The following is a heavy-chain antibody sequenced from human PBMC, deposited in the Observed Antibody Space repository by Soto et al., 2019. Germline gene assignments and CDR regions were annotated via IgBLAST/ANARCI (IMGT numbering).Heavy chain of an antibody. V-gene: IGHV3-48*02. CDR3: ARENWYFDL. CDR1: GSIFSTYS. J-gene: IGHJ2*01. CDR2: ISDSSDTI. Sequence: EVQLVESGGGLVQPGGSLRLSCVASGSIFSTYSMNWVRQAPGKGLEWVSYISDSSDTIYYADSVKGRFTISRDNAKNSLYLQMNSLRDEDTAVYYCARENWYFDLWGRGTLVTVSS.